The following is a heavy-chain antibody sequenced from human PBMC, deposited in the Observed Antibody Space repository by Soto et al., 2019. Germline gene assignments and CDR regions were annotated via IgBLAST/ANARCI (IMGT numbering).Heavy chain of an antibody. CDR1: GFTFSSYG. D-gene: IGHD3-10*01. J-gene: IGHJ6*02. Sequence: QVQLVESGGGVVQPGSSLRLSWAASGFTFSSYGMHWVRQAPGKGLEWVAVIWYDGSNKYYADSVKGRFTISRDNSKNTLYLQMNSLRAEDTAVYYCARDIGWFGELLFPSVTYYYYGMDVWCQGTTVTVSS. CDR2: IWYDGSNK. CDR3: ARDIGWFGELLFPSVTYYYYGMDV. V-gene: IGHV3-33*01.